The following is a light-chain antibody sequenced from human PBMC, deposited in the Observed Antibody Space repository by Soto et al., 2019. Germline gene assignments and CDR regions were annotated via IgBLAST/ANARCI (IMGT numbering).Light chain of an antibody. Sequence: QSALTQPASVSGSPGQSITISCTGTSSDVGGYNYVSWYQQHPRKAPKLMIYDVSDRPSGVSNRFSASMSANTASLTISGLQAEDEADYYCCSYTSSRTPWVFGTWTKLTVL. CDR3: CSYTSSRTPWV. CDR1: SSDVGGYNY. CDR2: DVS. J-gene: IGLJ1*01. V-gene: IGLV2-14*03.